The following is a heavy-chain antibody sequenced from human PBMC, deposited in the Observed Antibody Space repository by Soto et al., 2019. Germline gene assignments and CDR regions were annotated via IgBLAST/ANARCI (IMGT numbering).Heavy chain of an antibody. D-gene: IGHD3-22*01. Sequence: PSETLSLTCTVSGGSISSGGYYWSWIRQHPGKGLEWIGYIYYSGSTYYNPSLKSRVTISVDTSKNQFSLKLSSVTAADTAVYYCARARPGIYSSPFRRYFDYWGQGTLVTVSS. V-gene: IGHV4-31*03. CDR3: ARARPGIYSSPFRRYFDY. CDR1: GGSISSGGYY. J-gene: IGHJ4*02. CDR2: IYYSGST.